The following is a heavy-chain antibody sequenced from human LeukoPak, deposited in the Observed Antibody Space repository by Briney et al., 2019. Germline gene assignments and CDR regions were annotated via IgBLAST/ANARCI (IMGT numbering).Heavy chain of an antibody. D-gene: IGHD1-1*01. CDR2: IWFDGSNR. Sequence: GRSLRLSCAASGFTFRTYGMHWVRQAPGKGLEWLAVIWFDGSNRFYADSVKGRFTISRYNSENTLYLQMNSLRVEDTAVYYCARATGTTSNYYYGMEVWGKGTTVTVSS. CDR1: GFTFRTYG. CDR3: ARATGTTSNYYYGMEV. V-gene: IGHV3-33*01. J-gene: IGHJ6*04.